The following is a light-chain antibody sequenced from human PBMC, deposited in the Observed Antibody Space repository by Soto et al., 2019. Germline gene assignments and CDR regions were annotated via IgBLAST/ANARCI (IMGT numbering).Light chain of an antibody. CDR1: SSDVGGHNY. CDR3: CSYAGSYTHVV. CDR2: DVS. Sequence: QSALTQPRSVSGSPGQSVTISCTGTSSDVGGHNYVSWYQQHPGKAPKLMIYDVSKRPSGVPDRFSGSKSGNTASLTISGLQAEDEADYYCCSYAGSYTHVVFGGGTKVTVL. J-gene: IGLJ2*01. V-gene: IGLV2-11*01.